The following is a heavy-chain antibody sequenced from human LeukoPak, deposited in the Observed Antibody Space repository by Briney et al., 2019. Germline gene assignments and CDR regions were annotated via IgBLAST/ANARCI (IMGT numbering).Heavy chain of an antibody. V-gene: IGHV4-34*01. Sequence: SETLSLTCAVYGGSFSGYYWSWIRQPPGKGLEWIGEINHSGSTNYNPSLRSRATISLDTSKSQFSLRLTSMTAADTAVYYCARIFDSWGQGILVTVSS. J-gene: IGHJ4*02. CDR2: INHSGST. CDR1: GGSFSGYY. CDR3: ARIFDS.